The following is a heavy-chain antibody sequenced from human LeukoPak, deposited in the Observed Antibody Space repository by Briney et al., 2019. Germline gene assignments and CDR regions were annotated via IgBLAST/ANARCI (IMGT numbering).Heavy chain of an antibody. Sequence: SETLSLTCTVSGGSISSSSYYWGWIRQPPGKGLEWIGSIYYSGSTYYNLSLKSRVTISVDTSKNQFSLKLSSVTAADTAVYYCARHSPVGIYYFDYWGQGTLVTVSS. J-gene: IGHJ4*02. D-gene: IGHD1-26*01. CDR3: ARHSPVGIYYFDY. CDR1: GGSISSSSYY. V-gene: IGHV4-39*01. CDR2: IYYSGST.